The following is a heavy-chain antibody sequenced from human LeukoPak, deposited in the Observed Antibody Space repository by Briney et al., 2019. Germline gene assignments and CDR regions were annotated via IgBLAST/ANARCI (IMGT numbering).Heavy chain of an antibody. J-gene: IGHJ4*02. V-gene: IGHV3-66*01. CDR1: GITVSSNY. CDR2: IYPGGST. CDR3: ARSNCNSCYLGVWYYFDY. D-gene: IGHD2/OR15-2a*01. Sequence: GGSLRLSCAASGITVSSNYMSWVRQAPGKGLESVSVIYPGGSTYYADSVKGRFTISRDNSRNTLYLQMNSLRAEDTAVYYCARSNCNSCYLGVWYYFDYWGQGTLVTVSS.